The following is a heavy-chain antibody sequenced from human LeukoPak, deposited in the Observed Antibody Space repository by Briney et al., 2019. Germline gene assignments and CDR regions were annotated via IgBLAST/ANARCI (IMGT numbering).Heavy chain of an antibody. CDR1: GFTVSSNY. Sequence: GGSLRLSCTASGFTVSSNYMNWVRQAPGKGLEWVSVMYSGGNTYYADSVKGRFPISRDISKTKLYLQMNSLRAEDTAVYYCARESSGDGIDIWGQGTMVIVSS. CDR2: MYSGGNT. CDR3: ARESSGDGIDI. J-gene: IGHJ3*02. V-gene: IGHV3-66*02.